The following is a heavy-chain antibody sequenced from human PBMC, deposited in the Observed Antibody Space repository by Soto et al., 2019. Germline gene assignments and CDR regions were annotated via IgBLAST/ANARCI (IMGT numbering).Heavy chain of an antibody. CDR2: IWSDGTNK. Sequence: GSLRLSCAASGFTFSTYGMNWVRQAPGKGLEWVAVIWSDGTNKDYTDSVKGRFAISRDNSKNTLYLEMNSLRAEDTAVYFCARAAYCNSASCYRLDYWGQGTLVTVSS. CDR3: ARAAYCNSASCYRLDY. J-gene: IGHJ4*02. CDR1: GFTFSTYG. D-gene: IGHD2-2*02. V-gene: IGHV3-33*01.